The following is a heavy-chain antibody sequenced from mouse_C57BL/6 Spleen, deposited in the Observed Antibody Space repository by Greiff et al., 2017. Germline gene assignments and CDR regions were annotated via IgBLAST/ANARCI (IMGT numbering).Heavy chain of an antibody. V-gene: IGHV5-12*01. J-gene: IGHJ4*01. CDR1: GFTFSDYY. CDR2: ISNGGGST. CDR3: ARIYNDYDVYAMDY. D-gene: IGHD2-4*01. Sequence: EVKLMESGGGLVQPGGSLKPSCAASGFTFSDYYMYWVRQTPEKRLEWVAYISNGGGSTYYPDTVKGRFTISRDNAKNTLYLQMSRLKSEDTAMYYCARIYNDYDVYAMDYWGQGTSVTVSS.